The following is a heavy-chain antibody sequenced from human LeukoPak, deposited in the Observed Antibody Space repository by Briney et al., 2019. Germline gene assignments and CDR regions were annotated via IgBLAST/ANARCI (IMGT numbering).Heavy chain of an antibody. CDR3: ARQDCSGGSCYSMDY. J-gene: IGHJ4*02. V-gene: IGHV5-51*01. Sequence: GESLKISCKGPGYSFTSYWIGWVRQMPGKGLEGMGIIYPGDSDTRYSPSFQGQVTISADKSISTAYLQWSSLKASDTAMYYCARQDCSGGSCYSMDYWGQGTLVTVSS. CDR2: IYPGDSDT. CDR1: GYSFTSYW. D-gene: IGHD2-15*01.